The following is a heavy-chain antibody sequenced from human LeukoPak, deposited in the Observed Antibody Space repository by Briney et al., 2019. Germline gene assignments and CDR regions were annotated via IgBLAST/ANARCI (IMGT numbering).Heavy chain of an antibody. V-gene: IGHV4-39*01. J-gene: IGHJ3*02. CDR2: MSFIGST. CDR1: GGSIRSTTYY. CDR3: ARHRRHYDILTGYYAGHFDI. Sequence: SETLSLTCSVSGGSIRSTTYYWGWIRQPPGKGLEWIGSMSFIGSTYYNPSLKSRVTISVHMSKNHFSLKLSSVTAADTAVYYCARHRRHYDILTGYYAGHFDIWGQGTMVTVSS. D-gene: IGHD3-9*01.